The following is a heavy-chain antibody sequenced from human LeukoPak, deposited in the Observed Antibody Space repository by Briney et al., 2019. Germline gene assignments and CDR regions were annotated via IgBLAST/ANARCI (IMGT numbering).Heavy chain of an antibody. D-gene: IGHD2-2*01. CDR1: GFTFSNYA. V-gene: IGHV3-23*01. J-gene: IGHJ3*02. CDR2: ISTGGDRA. Sequence: GSLLLSCAASGFTFSNYAMDWGHQAPGKGLEWVSAISTGGDRAYYADSVKGRFTTSRDNSRNTLYLQLNSLRAEDTAIYYCAVDCSSPSCYGQSAFDIWGQGTMVTVCS. CDR3: AVDCSSPSCYGQSAFDI.